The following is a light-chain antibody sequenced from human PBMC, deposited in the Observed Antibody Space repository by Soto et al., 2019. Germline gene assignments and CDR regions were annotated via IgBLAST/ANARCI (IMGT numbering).Light chain of an antibody. V-gene: IGKV3-11*01. CDR1: ESVRSF. CDR2: DAS. J-gene: IGKJ2*01. Sequence: EIVLTQSPATLSLSPGERATLSCRASESVRSFLAWYQQKPGQAPRILIYDASTRATGIPARFSGSGSVTDFTLPISSLEHEDFAVYYWQQRSNWPPEYTLGQGTRLEIK. CDR3: QQRSNWPPEYT.